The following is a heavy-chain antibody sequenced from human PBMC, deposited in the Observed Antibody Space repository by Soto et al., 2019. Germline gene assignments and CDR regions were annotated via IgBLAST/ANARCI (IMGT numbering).Heavy chain of an antibody. CDR3: ARGIGYNWKDSGMDV. V-gene: IGHV3-21*01. CDR1: GFTFSSYS. D-gene: IGHD1-20*01. Sequence: EVQLGESGGGLVKPGGSLRLSCAASGFTFSSYSMNWVRQAPGKGLECVSSISSSSSYIYSADSVKGRFTISGDNAKNSLYLQMNSLRAEDTAVYYGARGIGYNWKDSGMDVWGQGTTVTLSS. J-gene: IGHJ6*02. CDR2: ISSSSSYI.